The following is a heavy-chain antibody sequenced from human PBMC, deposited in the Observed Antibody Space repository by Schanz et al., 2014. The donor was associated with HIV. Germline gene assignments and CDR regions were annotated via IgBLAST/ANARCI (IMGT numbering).Heavy chain of an antibody. D-gene: IGHD1-26*01. CDR2: ISYDGSNK. CDR1: GFTFSTYG. J-gene: IGHJ1*01. CDR3: ARALPDEWEPAAYFQH. Sequence: QVQLVESGGGVVQPGRSLRLSCAASGFTFSTYGMHWVRQGPGKGLEWVAVISYDGSNKYYADSVKGRFTISRDNSKNTLYLQMNSLRAEDTAVYYCARALPDEWEPAAYFQHWGQGTLVIVSS. V-gene: IGHV3-30*03.